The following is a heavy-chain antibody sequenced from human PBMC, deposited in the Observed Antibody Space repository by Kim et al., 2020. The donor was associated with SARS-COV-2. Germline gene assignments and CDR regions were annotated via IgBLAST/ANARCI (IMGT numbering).Heavy chain of an antibody. D-gene: IGHD6-13*01. V-gene: IGHV4-59*08. CDR2: IYYSGST. Sequence: SETLSLTCTVSGGSISSYYWSWIRQPPGKGLEWIGYIYYSGSTNYNPSLKSRVTISVDTSKNQFSLKLSSVTAADTAVYYCARHINSSWRYYFDYWGQGTLDTVSS. CDR1: GGSISSYY. CDR3: ARHINSSWRYYFDY. J-gene: IGHJ4*02.